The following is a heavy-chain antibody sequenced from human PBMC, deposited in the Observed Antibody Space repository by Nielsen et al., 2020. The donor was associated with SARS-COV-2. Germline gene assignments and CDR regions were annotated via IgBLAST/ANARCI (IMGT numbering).Heavy chain of an antibody. CDR1: GFTFSSYG. Sequence: GGSLRPSCAASGFTFSSYGMHWVRQAPGKGLEWVAVISYDGSNKYYADSVKGRFTISRDNSKNTLYLQMNSLRAEDTAVYYCARDMIAVAGNYFQHWGQDTLVTVSS. J-gene: IGHJ1*01. V-gene: IGHV3-30*03. CDR2: ISYDGSNK. D-gene: IGHD6-19*01. CDR3: ARDMIAVAGNYFQH.